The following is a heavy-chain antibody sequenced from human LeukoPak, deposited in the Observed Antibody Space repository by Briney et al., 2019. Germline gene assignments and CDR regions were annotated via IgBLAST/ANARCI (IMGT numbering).Heavy chain of an antibody. Sequence: ASVKVSCKVSGYTLTELSMHWVRQAPGKGLEWMGGFDPEDGETIYAQKFQGRVTMTEDTSTDTAYMELSSLRSEDTAVYYCATGVHCGGVGCYYFDYWGQGTLVTVSS. J-gene: IGHJ4*02. CDR2: FDPEDGET. CDR1: GYTLTELS. CDR3: ATGVHCGGVGCYYFDY. D-gene: IGHD2-21*01. V-gene: IGHV1-24*01.